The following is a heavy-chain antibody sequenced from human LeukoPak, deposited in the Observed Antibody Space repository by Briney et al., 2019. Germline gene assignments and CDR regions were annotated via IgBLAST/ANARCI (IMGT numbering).Heavy chain of an antibody. V-gene: IGHV3-7*04. CDR1: KFTFSSYW. CDR3: ARDPYSSFFGAFDI. D-gene: IGHD6-6*01. J-gene: IGHJ3*02. Sequence: GGSLRLSCVASKFTFSSYWMTWLRQAPGEGLEWVANIKQDGSEEYYVDSVKGRFTISRDNAKNSLYLQMNSLRAEDTAVYYCARDPYSSFFGAFDIWGQGTLVTVSS. CDR2: IKQDGSEE.